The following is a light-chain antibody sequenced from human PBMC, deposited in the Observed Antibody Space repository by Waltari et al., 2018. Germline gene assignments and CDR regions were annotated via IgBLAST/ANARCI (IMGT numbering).Light chain of an antibody. V-gene: IGLV1-47*01. CDR1: SSTIGNNF. Sequence: QSVLTQTASASAAPGQRVTISCSGSSSTIGNNFVSWYQHLPEPAPKRLISRNNQRRSGVPDRFSGSTSGASASLAIGGLRSEDEAIYYCAAYDDSLSGHVLFGGGTKLTVL. CDR3: AAYDDSLSGHVL. J-gene: IGLJ3*02. CDR2: RNN.